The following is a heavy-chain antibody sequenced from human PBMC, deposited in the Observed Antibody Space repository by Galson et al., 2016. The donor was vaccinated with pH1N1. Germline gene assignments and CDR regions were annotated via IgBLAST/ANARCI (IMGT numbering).Heavy chain of an antibody. V-gene: IGHV4-38-2*01. CDR2: IYHGGRT. Sequence: SETLSLTCAVSDYSISSYYFWGWIRQPPGKGLEWIGSIYHGGRTYYNPSLKSRDTISVDTSKNQFSLKLRSVTAADTAVYYCARQSGSQEFGYYFGYWGQGTLVTVSS. CDR1: DYSISSYYF. D-gene: IGHD1-26*01. CDR3: ARQSGSQEFGYYFGY. J-gene: IGHJ4*02.